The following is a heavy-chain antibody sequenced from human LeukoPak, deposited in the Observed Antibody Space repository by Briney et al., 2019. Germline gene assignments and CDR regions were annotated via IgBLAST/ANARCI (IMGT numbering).Heavy chain of an antibody. Sequence: SETLSLTCTVSGRSVSSGSYYWSWIRQPPGKGLEWIGSIYYSGSTNYNPSLKSRVTISVDTSKNQFSLKLSSVTAADTAVYYCARGEDYVWGSYRYVVYFDYWGQGTLVTVSS. CDR2: IYYSGST. CDR3: ARGEDYVWGSYRYVVYFDY. V-gene: IGHV4-61*01. CDR1: GRSVSSGSYY. J-gene: IGHJ4*02. D-gene: IGHD3-16*02.